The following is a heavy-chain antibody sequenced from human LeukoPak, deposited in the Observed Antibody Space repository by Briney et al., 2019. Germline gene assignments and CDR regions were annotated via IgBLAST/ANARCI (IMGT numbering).Heavy chain of an antibody. V-gene: IGHV3-74*03. CDR1: GLTFSSHW. Sequence: GGSLRLSCAASGLTFSSHWVHWVRQAPGKGLVWVSRINTDGSTTAYADSVKGRFTISRDNAKNALYLEMNSLRAEDTAIYYCSRGKSAGLVNWFDPWGQGTLVTVSS. D-gene: IGHD2-8*02. J-gene: IGHJ5*02. CDR3: SRGKSAGLVNWFDP. CDR2: INTDGSTT.